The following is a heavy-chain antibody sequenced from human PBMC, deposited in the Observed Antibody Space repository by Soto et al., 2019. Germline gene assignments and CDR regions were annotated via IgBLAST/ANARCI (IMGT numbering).Heavy chain of an antibody. CDR3: ARDPRYYDSSGYAFDY. D-gene: IGHD3-22*01. J-gene: IGHJ4*02. CDR1: GFTFSSYG. CDR2: IWYDGSNK. V-gene: IGHV3-33*01. Sequence: VQLVESGGGVVQPGRSLRLSCAASGFTFSSYGMHWVRQAPGKGLEWVAVIWYDGSNKYYADSVKGRFTISRDNSKNTLYLQMNSLRAEDTAVYYCARDPRYYDSSGYAFDYWGQGTLVTVSS.